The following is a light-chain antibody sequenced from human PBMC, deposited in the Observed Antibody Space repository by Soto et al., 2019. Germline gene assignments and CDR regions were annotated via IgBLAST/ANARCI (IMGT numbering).Light chain of an antibody. Sequence: DIVMTQSPDSLAVSLGERATINCKSSQSVLYSSNNKNYVAWYQQRPGQPPKLLIYCASTRESGVPDRFSGSGSGTDFTLTITSLQAEDVAVYYCQQYESTPPTFCQGTKLEIK. CDR2: CAS. CDR1: QSVLYSSNNKNY. CDR3: QQYESTPPT. V-gene: IGKV4-1*01. J-gene: IGKJ2*01.